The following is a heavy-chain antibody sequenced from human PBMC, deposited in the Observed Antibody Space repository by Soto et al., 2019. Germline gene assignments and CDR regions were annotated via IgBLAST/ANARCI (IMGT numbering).Heavy chain of an antibody. CDR2: IIGCGGST. J-gene: IGHJ6*02. Sequence: GGSLRLSCAASGFTFSSYAMSWVRQAPGKGLEWVSTIIGCGGSTYYADSVKGRFTISRDNSKNTLYLQMNSLRAEDTAVYYCARDLEQWLSYYYYGMDVWGQGTTVTVSS. D-gene: IGHD6-19*01. V-gene: IGHV3-23*01. CDR1: GFTFSSYA. CDR3: ARDLEQWLSYYYYGMDV.